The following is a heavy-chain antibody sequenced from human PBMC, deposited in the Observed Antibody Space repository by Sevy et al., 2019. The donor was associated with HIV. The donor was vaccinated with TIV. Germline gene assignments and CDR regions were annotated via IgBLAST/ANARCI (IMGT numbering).Heavy chain of an antibody. Sequence: GGSLRLSCADSGFTFSSYTMNWVRQAPGKGLERVSSISSTGNYIYYADSLKGRFTIPKDNAKNSLYLHMNSLSAEDTAVYYCARGSHDYGDYDRDGDFDYWGQGTLVTVSS. D-gene: IGHD4-17*01. J-gene: IGHJ4*02. V-gene: IGHV3-21*01. CDR2: ISSTGNYI. CDR1: GFTFSSYT. CDR3: ARGSHDYGDYDRDGDFDY.